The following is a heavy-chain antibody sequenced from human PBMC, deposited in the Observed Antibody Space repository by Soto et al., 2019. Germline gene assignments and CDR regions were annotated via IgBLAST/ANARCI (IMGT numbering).Heavy chain of an antibody. Sequence: GGSLRLSCAASGFTFSNAWMNWVRQAPGKGLEWVGRIKSKTDGGTTDYAAPVKGRFTISREDSKNTLYLQMNSLKTADTAVYYCTTDLCSSTSCYGDGGYYYYYYGMDVWGQGTTVTVSS. J-gene: IGHJ6*02. D-gene: IGHD2-2*01. CDR2: IKSKTDGGTT. CDR1: GFTFSNAW. CDR3: TTDLCSSTSCYGDGGYYYYYYGMDV. V-gene: IGHV3-15*07.